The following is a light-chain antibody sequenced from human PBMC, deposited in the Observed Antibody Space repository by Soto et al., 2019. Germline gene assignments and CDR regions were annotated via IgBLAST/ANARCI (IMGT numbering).Light chain of an antibody. V-gene: IGKV1-5*01. CDR3: QQYNSYPWT. CDR2: DAS. CDR1: PSVSYW. J-gene: IGKJ1*01. Sequence: DIQMTQSPSTLSASVGDRVTITCRASPSVSYWVAWYQQRPGKAPKLLIYDASNLEGGVPARFSGSGSGTEFTLTISSLQPDDFATYYCQQYNSYPWTFGQGTRVDIK.